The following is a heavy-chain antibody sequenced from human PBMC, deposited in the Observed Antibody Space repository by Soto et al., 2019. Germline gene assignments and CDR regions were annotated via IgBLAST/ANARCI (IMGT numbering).Heavy chain of an antibody. J-gene: IGHJ2*01. V-gene: IGHV1-69*08. CDR2: IIPALGTA. CDR3: ASPDFGDYWYFDL. CDR1: GGTFSSHT. Sequence: QDQLVQSGAEVKKPGSSVKVSCKASGGTFSSHTFSWVRQAPGQGLEWMGRIIPALGTATYAQKFQGRVTITADESATTVSISLNSLRSEDTAVYYCASPDFGDYWYFDLWGRGTLVTVSS. D-gene: IGHD4-17*01.